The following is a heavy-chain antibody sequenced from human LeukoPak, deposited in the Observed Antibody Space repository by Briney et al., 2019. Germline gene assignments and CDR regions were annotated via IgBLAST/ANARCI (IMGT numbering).Heavy chain of an antibody. J-gene: IGHJ3*02. CDR1: GFTFSSYW. CDR3: ARGYCRGGSCYSGDAFDI. Sequence: GGSLRLSCAASGFTFSSYWMHWVRQAPGKGLVWVSRINSAGSSTSYADSVKGRFTISRDNAKNTLYLQMNSLRAEDTAVYYCARGYCRGGSCYSGDAFDIWGQGTLVTVSS. D-gene: IGHD2-15*01. CDR2: INSAGSST. V-gene: IGHV3-74*01.